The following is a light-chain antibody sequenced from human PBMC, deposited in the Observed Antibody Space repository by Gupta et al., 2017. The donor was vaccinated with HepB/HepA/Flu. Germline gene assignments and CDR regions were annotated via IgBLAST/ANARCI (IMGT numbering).Light chain of an antibody. J-gene: IGKJ1*01. CDR2: KAS. CDR1: QTINNK. Sequence: DIPMTQSPSTLSASVGDRVTITCRASQTINNKLAWYQQKPGKAPKLLIYKASSLESGVPSRFSGSGSGTEFTLTISSLQTDDFATYYCQQYSRYWTFGQGTKVEIK. V-gene: IGKV1-5*03. CDR3: QQYSRYWT.